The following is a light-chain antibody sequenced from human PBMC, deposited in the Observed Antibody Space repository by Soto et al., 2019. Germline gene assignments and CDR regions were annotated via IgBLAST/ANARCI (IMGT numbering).Light chain of an antibody. J-gene: IGKJ4*02. Sequence: DIQMTQSPSSLSASVGDRVTISCRASQSIRNYVSWYQQKPGTAPKLLIRAASTLQSGVPSRSSSSGSWTEFTLTISSLQIEDFATYCCQHADSTPQRFGRGTNVEI. CDR3: QHADSTPQR. CDR2: AAS. CDR1: QSIRNY. V-gene: IGKV1-39*02.